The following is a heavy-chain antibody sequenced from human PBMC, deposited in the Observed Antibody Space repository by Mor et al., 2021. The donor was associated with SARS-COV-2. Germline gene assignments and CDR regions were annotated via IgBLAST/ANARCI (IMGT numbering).Heavy chain of an antibody. CDR3: AKENTAMVCDY. CDR1: SSYG. Sequence: SSYGMHWVRQAPGKGLEWVAVISYDGSNKYYADSVQGRFVISRDNSKNTLYLQMNSLRGDDTAVYYCAKENTAMVCDYWG. V-gene: IGHV3-30*18. CDR2: ISYDGSNK. D-gene: IGHD5-18*01. J-gene: IGHJ4*01.